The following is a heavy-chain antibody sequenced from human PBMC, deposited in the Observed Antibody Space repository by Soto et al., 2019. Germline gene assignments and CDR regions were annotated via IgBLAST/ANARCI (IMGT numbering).Heavy chain of an antibody. J-gene: IGHJ3*02. CDR2: IYYTAST. CDR1: GGSINKYY. V-gene: IGHV4-59*01. D-gene: IGHD6-13*01. Sequence: SETLSLTCTVSGGSINKYYWSWIRQPPGRGLEWIGYIYYTASTSYSPSLKSRVTISVDTSKTQFSLKLTSVTAADTAVYYCARAAAGKGGAFDIWGQGTMVTVSS. CDR3: ARAAAGKGGAFDI.